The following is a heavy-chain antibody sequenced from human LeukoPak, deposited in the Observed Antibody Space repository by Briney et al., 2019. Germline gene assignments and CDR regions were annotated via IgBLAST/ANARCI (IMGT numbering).Heavy chain of an antibody. CDR2: FHDSGSA. CDR3: ARDSHSVDTATPRGFDP. V-gene: IGHV4-59*01. Sequence: TSETLSLTCTVSGDSISSYFWSWIRRPPGKGLEWIGYFHDSGSANYNPSLKSRITMSVDTSKNQFSLKLRSVTAADTAVYYCARDSHSVDTATPRGFDPWGQGTLVTVSS. D-gene: IGHD2-15*01. CDR1: GDSISSYF. J-gene: IGHJ5*02.